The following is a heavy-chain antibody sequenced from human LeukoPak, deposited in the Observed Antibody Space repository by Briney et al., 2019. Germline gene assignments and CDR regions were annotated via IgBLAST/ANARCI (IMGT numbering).Heavy chain of an antibody. Sequence: GGSLRLSCAASGFTFSSYSMNWVRQAPGKGLEWVSYISSSSSTIYYADSVKGRFTISRDNAKNSLYLQMNSLRAEDTAVYYCARVAVFGEGHYYYGMDVWGQGTTVTVSS. CDR1: GFTFSSYS. V-gene: IGHV3-48*01. CDR3: ARVAVFGEGHYYYGMDV. CDR2: ISSSSSTI. J-gene: IGHJ6*02. D-gene: IGHD3-10*01.